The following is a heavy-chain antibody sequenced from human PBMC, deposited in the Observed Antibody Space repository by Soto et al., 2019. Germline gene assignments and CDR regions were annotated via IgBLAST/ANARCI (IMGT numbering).Heavy chain of an antibody. V-gene: IGHV3-53*01. CDR1: GFSVSINY. CDR3: ATGGASFYYYGMDV. D-gene: IGHD3-10*01. J-gene: IGHJ6*02. CDR2: IYSGGST. Sequence: PGGSLRLSCAAFGFSVSINYISWVRQAPGKGLEWVSVIYSGGSTYYADSVKGRFTISRDNSKNTLYLQMNSLRAEDTAVYYCATGGASFYYYGMDVWGQGTTVTVSS.